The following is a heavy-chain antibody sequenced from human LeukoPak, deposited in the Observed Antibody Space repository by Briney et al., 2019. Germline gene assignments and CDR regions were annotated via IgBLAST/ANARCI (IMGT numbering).Heavy chain of an antibody. CDR2: IYSGGST. CDR1: IFTVSINY. D-gene: IGHD2-21*01. V-gene: IGHV3-66*01. CDR3: ARDPYGGNWFDY. J-gene: IGHJ4*02. Sequence: GGSLRLSCAASIFTVSINYMSWVRQAPGKGLEWVLVIYSGGSTDYADSVKGRFTISRDNSKNTLYLQMNSLRAEDTAVYYCARDPYGGNWFDYWGQGTLVTVSS.